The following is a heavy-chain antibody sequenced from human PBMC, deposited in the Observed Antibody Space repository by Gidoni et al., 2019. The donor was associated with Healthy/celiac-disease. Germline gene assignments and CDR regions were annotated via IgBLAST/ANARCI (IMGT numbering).Heavy chain of an antibody. CDR1: GFTFSSYW. D-gene: IGHD5-12*01. CDR2: IKQDGSEK. J-gene: IGHJ4*02. CDR3: ARDGTGIVATISY. V-gene: IGHV3-7*01. Sequence: EVQLVESGGGLVQPGGSLRLSCAASGFTFSSYWMSWVRQAPGKGLGWVANIKQDGSEKYYVDSVKGRFTISRDNAKNSLYLQMNSLRAEDTAVYYCARDGTGIVATISYWGQGTLVTVSS.